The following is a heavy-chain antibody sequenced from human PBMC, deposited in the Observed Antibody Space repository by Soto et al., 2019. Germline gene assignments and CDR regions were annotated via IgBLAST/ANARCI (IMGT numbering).Heavy chain of an antibody. CDR3: ARDRSIKEVASGFYF. V-gene: IGHV4-59*11. CDR1: GGSINNHY. J-gene: IGHJ4*02. Sequence: PSETLSLTCTVSGGSINNHYRSWIRQPPGKGLEWIGYIYYTGSTNYNPSLKSRVTISVDTSKNQFSLNLTSLSADDTALYYCARDRSIKEVASGFYFWGQGTLVTVSS. D-gene: IGHD3-10*01. CDR2: IYYTGST.